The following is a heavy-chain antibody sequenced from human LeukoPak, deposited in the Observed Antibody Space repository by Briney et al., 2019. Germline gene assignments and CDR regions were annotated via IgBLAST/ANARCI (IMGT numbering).Heavy chain of an antibody. CDR3: ARGRVALHFDY. V-gene: IGHV4-59*12. D-gene: IGHD2-15*01. J-gene: IGHJ4*02. Sequence: PSETLSLTCTVSGGSISSYYWSWIRQPPGKGLEWIGYIYYSGSTNYNPSLKSRVTISVDTSKNQFSLKLSSVTAADTAVYYCARGRVALHFDYWGQGTLVTVSS. CDR2: IYYSGST. CDR1: GGSISSYY.